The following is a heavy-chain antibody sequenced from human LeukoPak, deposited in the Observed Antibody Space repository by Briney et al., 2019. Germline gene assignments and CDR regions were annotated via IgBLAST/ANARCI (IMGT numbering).Heavy chain of an antibody. V-gene: IGHV1-18*01. J-gene: IGHJ5*02. D-gene: IGHD6-19*01. CDR2: ISAYNGNT. Sequence: ASVKVSCKASGYTFTSYGISWVRQAPGQGLEWMGWISAYNGNTNYAQKLQGRVTMTTDTSTSTAYMELRSLRSDDTVVYYCARNWLAVAYNWFDPWGQGTLVTVSS. CDR1: GYTFTSYG. CDR3: ARNWLAVAYNWFDP.